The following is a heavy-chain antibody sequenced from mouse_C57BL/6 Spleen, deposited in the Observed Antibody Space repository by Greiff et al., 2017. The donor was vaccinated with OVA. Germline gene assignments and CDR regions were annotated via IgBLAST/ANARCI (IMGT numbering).Heavy chain of an antibody. Sequence: QVQLQQPGAELVMPGASVKLSCKASGYTFTSYWMHWVKQRPGQGLEWIGEIDPSDSYPNYNQKFKGKSTLTVDKSSSTAYMQLSSLTSEDSAVYYCARSSLGRGYDAMDYWGQGTSVTVSS. V-gene: IGHV1-69*01. D-gene: IGHD4-1*01. CDR2: IDPSDSYP. CDR3: ARSSLGRGYDAMDY. CDR1: GYTFTSYW. J-gene: IGHJ4*01.